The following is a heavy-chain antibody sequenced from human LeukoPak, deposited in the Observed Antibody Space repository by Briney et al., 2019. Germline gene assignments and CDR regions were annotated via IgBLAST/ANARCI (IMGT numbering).Heavy chain of an antibody. D-gene: IGHD2-2*01. J-gene: IGHJ5*02. CDR3: ARGGYCSSTSCYSWFDP. CDR2: INHSGST. CDR1: GGSFSGYY. V-gene: IGHV4-34*01. Sequence: SETLSLTCAVYGGSFSGYYWSWIRQPPGKGLEWIGEINHSGSTNYNPSLKSRVTISVDTSKNQFSLKLSSVTDADTAVYYCARGGYCSSTSCYSWFDPWGQGTLVTVSS.